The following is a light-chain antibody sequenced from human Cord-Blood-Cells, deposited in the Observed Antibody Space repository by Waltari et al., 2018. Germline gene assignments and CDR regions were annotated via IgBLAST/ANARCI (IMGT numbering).Light chain of an antibody. CDR1: SSDVGGYNY. Sequence: QSALTQPRSVSGSPGQSVTISCTGTSSDVGGYNYVSWYQQHPGKAPKLMIYDVSKRPSGVPDRFSGSKSSTTASLTISGLQAEDEADYYCCSYAGSYTPWVFGGGTKLTVL. J-gene: IGLJ3*02. V-gene: IGLV2-11*01. CDR3: CSYAGSYTPWV. CDR2: DVS.